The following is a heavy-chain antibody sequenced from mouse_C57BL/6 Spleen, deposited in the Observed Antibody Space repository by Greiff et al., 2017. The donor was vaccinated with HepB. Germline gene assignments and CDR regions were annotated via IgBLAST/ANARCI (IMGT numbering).Heavy chain of an antibody. V-gene: IGHV1-69*01. CDR1: GYTFTSYW. CDR2: IDTSDSYT. J-gene: IGHJ2*01. CDR3: ARMGGPPYFDY. Sequence: VQLQQSGAELVMPGASVKLSCKASGYTFTSYWMHWVKQRPGQGLEWIGEIDTSDSYTNYNQKFKGKSTLTVDKSSSTAYMQLSSLTSEDSAVYYCARMGGPPYFDYWGQGTTLTVSS.